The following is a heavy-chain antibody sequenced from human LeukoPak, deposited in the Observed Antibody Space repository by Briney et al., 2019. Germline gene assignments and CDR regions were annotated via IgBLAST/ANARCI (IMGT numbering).Heavy chain of an antibody. V-gene: IGHV4-4*09. J-gene: IGHJ3*02. CDR3: ARRLYSSGYSDTFDI. CDR2: IHVIGST. D-gene: IGHD3-22*01. CDR1: GGSITSYS. Sequence: SETLSLTCTVSGGSITSYSWSWIRQTPGRGLEWIGHIHVIGSTNYHPSLESRVAISVDTSKNHFSLRLSSVTAADTAVYYCARRLYSSGYSDTFDIWGQGVKVTVSS.